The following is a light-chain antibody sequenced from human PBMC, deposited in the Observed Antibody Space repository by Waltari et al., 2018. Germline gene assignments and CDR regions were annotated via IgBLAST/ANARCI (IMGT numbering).Light chain of an antibody. CDR1: QDISNY. CDR3: QQYDNLPLT. CDR2: DAS. V-gene: IGKV1-33*01. Sequence: DIQMTQSPSSLSASVGDRVTITCQASQDISNYLNWYKQKPGKAPKLLIYDASNLETGVPSRFSGSGSGTDFTFTISSLQPEDIATYYCQQYDNLPLTFGGGTKVKIK. J-gene: IGKJ4*01.